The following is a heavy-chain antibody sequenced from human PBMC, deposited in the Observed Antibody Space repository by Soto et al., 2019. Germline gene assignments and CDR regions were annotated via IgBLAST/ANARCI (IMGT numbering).Heavy chain of an antibody. CDR3: AKDLGSAFYYGSDY. CDR2: IYYSGST. D-gene: IGHD1-26*01. CDR1: GGSISSGGYY. V-gene: IGHV4-31*03. J-gene: IGHJ4*02. Sequence: SETLSLTCTVSGGSISSGGYYWSWIRQHPGKGLEWIGYIYYSGSTYYNPSLKSRVTISVDTSKNQFSLKLSSVTAADTAVYYCAKDLGSAFYYGSDYWGQGTLVTVSS.